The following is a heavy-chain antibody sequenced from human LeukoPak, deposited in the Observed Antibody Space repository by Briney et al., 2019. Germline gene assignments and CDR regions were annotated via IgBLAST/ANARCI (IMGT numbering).Heavy chain of an antibody. D-gene: IGHD6-13*01. Sequence: SETLSLTCAVYGGSLSGYYWSWIRQPPGKGLEWIGEINHSGSTNYNPSLKSRVTISVDTSKNQFSLKLSSVTAADTAVYYCARGGRQQLAIDYWGQGTLVTVSS. V-gene: IGHV4-34*01. CDR2: INHSGST. CDR3: ARGGRQQLAIDY. J-gene: IGHJ4*02. CDR1: GGSLSGYY.